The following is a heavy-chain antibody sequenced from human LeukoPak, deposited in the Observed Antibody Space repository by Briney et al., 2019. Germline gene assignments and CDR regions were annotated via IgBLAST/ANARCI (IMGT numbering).Heavy chain of an antibody. Sequence: VSVTVSCKASGYAFTDYGIGWVRQAPGHGREWLGWISGYTGATNYAQNLQARVTMTTDTATSTAYMELRSLTSDDTAMYYCARGWRSLQSNQISPFDSWGLGTLVTVSS. CDR3: ARGWRSLQSNQISPFDS. CDR2: ISGYTGAT. CDR1: GYAFTDYG. D-gene: IGHD5-24*01. V-gene: IGHV1-18*04. J-gene: IGHJ4*02.